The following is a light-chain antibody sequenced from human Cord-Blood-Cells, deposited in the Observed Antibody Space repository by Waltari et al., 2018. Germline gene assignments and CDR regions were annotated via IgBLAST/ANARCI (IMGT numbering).Light chain of an antibody. J-gene: IGLJ2*01. Sequence: NFMLTQPHSVSESPGKTVTISCTRSSGSIASNYVQWYQQRPGRSPTTVIYEDNQRPSGVPDRFSGSIDSYSNSASLTISGLKTEDEADYYCQSYDSSNHVVFGGGTKLTVL. CDR1: SGSIASNY. V-gene: IGLV6-57*01. CDR3: QSYDSSNHVV. CDR2: EDN.